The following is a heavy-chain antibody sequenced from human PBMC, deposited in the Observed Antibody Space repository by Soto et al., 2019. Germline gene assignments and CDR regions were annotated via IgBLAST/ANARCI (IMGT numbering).Heavy chain of an antibody. CDR3: ATDPHYYDTTGYFLDN. CDR1: GYTFTTYA. V-gene: IGHV1-3*01. D-gene: IGHD3-22*01. CDR2: INADNGHT. Sequence: QVPLVQSGAEVKKPGASVKVSCKASGYTFTTYAIHWVRQAPGQRPEWMGWINADNGHTRYSQKFQGRVTITRDTSATTAYMELSSLRSDDTAVYYCATDPHYYDTTGYFLDNWGQGTLVTVSS. J-gene: IGHJ4*02.